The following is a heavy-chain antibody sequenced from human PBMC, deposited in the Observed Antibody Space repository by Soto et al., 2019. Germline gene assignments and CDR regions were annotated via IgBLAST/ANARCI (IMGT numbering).Heavy chain of an antibody. CDR2: ISSSGSTI. J-gene: IGHJ6*03. Sequence: QVQLVESGGGLVKPGGSLRRSCAASGFTFSDYYMSWIRQAPGKGLEWVSYISSSGSTIYYADSVKGRFTISRDNAKTSLYLQMNSLRAEDTAVYYCAREYSSSSDYYYYMDVWGKGTTVTVSS. CDR1: GFTFSDYY. V-gene: IGHV3-11*01. CDR3: AREYSSSSDYYYYMDV. D-gene: IGHD6-6*01.